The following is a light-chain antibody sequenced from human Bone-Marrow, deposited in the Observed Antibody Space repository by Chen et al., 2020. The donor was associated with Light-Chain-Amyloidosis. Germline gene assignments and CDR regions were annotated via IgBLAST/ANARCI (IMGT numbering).Light chain of an antibody. Sequence: EIVMTQSPATLSVSPGERVTLACRASQSVSNKLARYQQKPGQAPRLLIFAASTRAAVIPARFSGSGSGTEFTLTISSLQSEDFAVYYCQQYNNWPLFSFGPGTKVDIK. V-gene: IGKV3D-15*01. CDR2: AAS. CDR1: QSVSNK. J-gene: IGKJ3*01. CDR3: QQYNNWPLFS.